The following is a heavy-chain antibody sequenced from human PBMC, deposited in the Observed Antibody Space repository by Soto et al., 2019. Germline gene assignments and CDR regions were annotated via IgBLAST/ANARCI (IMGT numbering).Heavy chain of an antibody. D-gene: IGHD3-10*01. V-gene: IGHV4-61*08. CDR3: ARSPNYYYYGFDV. Sequence: RSLTCTVSGGSVSSGDYFWSWLRLSPGRRLEWIAYIYYSGSTNYNPSLKSRATISVDTSKSQVSLTLTSMTTADAALYYCARSPNYYYYGFDVWGQGTAVTVSS. CDR2: IYYSGST. J-gene: IGHJ6*02. CDR1: GGSVSSGDYF.